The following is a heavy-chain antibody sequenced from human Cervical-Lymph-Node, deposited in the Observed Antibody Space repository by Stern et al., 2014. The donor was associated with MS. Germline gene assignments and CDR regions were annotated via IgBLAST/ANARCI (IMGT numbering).Heavy chain of an antibody. CDR2: IYYSGST. V-gene: IGHV4-30-4*01. Sequence: QLQLQESGPGLVKPSQTLSLTCTVSGGSISSGDYYWSWIRQPPGKGLAWIGYIYYSGSTYYNPSLKSRVTISVDTSKNQFSLKLSSVTAADTAVYYCARGRRGSSSSFNYWGQGTLVTVSS. CDR3: ARGRRGSSSSFNY. J-gene: IGHJ4*02. CDR1: GGSISSGDYY. D-gene: IGHD6-6*01.